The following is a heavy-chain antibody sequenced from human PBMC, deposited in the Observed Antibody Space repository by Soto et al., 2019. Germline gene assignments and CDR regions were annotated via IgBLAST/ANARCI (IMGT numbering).Heavy chain of an antibody. CDR2: VYYRGGA. CDR3: ARGGTEHSSSHKYGFDV. CDR1: GGSISTGTYN. V-gene: IGHV4-31*03. Sequence: SATLSLTCTVSGGSISTGTYNWTWIRQLPGKGLEWIGNVYYRGGAYYNPSLQSRVNISLDTSKTQFSMKLKSVNAADTAVYYCARGGTEHSSSHKYGFDVWGQGTTVTVSS. D-gene: IGHD6-6*01. J-gene: IGHJ6*02.